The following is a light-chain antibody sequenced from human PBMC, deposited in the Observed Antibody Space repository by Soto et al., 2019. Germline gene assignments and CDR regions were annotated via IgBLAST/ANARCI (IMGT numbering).Light chain of an antibody. Sequence: DIQMTQSPSTLSASVGDRVTITCRASQSICSWLAWYQQQPGKAPKVLIYKASSLESGVPSRFSGSGSGTEFTLTISSLKPDDFATYYCQHYNNYPWTFGQGTKVEIK. CDR1: QSICSW. V-gene: IGKV1-5*03. CDR3: QHYNNYPWT. CDR2: KAS. J-gene: IGKJ1*01.